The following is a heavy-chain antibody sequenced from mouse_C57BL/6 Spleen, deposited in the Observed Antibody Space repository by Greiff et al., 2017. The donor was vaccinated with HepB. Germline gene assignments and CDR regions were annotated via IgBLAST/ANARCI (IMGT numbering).Heavy chain of an antibody. Sequence: QVQLQQSGAELVKPGASVKISCKASGYAFSSYWMNWVKQRPGKGLEWIGQIYPGDGDTNYNGKFKGKATLTADKSSSTAYMQLSSLTSEDSAVYFCAREVYYDYDGDYYAMDYWGQGTSVTVSS. CDR3: AREVYYDYDGDYYAMDY. V-gene: IGHV1-80*01. CDR2: IYPGDGDT. D-gene: IGHD2-4*01. CDR1: GYAFSSYW. J-gene: IGHJ4*01.